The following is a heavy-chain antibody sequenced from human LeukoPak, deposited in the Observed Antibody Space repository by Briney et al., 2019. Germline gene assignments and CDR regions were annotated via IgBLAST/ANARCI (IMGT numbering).Heavy chain of an antibody. J-gene: IGHJ4*02. CDR2: IYPGDSDT. Sequence: IYPGDSDTRYSPSFQGQVTISADKSISTAYLQWSSLKASDTAMYYCARLSSGWDSPVGYWGQGTLVTVSS. CDR3: ARLSSGWDSPVGY. D-gene: IGHD6-19*01. V-gene: IGHV5-51*01.